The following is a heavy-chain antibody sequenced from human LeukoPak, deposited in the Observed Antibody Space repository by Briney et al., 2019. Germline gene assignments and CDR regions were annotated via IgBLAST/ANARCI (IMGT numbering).Heavy chain of an antibody. V-gene: IGHV3-9*01. D-gene: IGHD6-19*01. CDR2: IGWESKSI. J-gene: IGHJ3*02. Sequence: GRSLRLSCAASGFTFGESAMHWVRQPPGKGLERVSGIGWESKSIIYADSVKGRFTISRDNAKRSLYLQMNSLRAEDTALYYCAKAVAAPGAFDIWGRGTVVTVSS. CDR1: GFTFGESA. CDR3: AKAVAAPGAFDI.